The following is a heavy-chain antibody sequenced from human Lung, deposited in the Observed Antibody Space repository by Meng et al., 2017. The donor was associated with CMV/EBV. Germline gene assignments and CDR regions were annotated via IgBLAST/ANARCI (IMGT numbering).Heavy chain of an antibody. CDR3: ARGYDFWSAYYLIDP. D-gene: IGHD3-3*01. CDR1: GYTFSTYT. V-gene: IGHV1-18*01. Sequence: ASVKVSXKASGYTFSTYTINWVRQAPGQGLEWMGWISPYNGDTNYAPKFQGRVSMTTDTSTSTAYLELRSLRSDDTAVYYCARGYDFWSAYYLIDPWGQGTXVTVSS. J-gene: IGHJ5*02. CDR2: ISPYNGDT.